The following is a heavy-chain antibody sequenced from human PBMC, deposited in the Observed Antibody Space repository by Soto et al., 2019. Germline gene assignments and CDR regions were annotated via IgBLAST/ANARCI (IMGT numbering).Heavy chain of an antibody. CDR1: GYTFTSYA. J-gene: IGHJ4*02. Sequence: ASVKVSCKASGYTFTSYAMHWVRQAPGQRLEWMGWINAYNGNTNYAQKLQGRVTMTRDTSTSTAYMELRSLRSDDTAVYYCARDPPPPDYWGQGTLVTVSS. CDR3: ARDPPPPDY. CDR2: INAYNGNT. V-gene: IGHV1-3*01.